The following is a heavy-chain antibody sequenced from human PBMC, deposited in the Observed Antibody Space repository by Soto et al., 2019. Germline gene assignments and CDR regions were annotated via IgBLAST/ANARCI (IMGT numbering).Heavy chain of an antibody. Sequence: ASVKVSCKASGYTFTSYGISWVRQAPVQGLEWMGWISAYNGNTNYAQKLQGRVTMTTDTSTSTAYMELRSLRSDDTAVYYCARWYGGSPRYGMDVWGQGTTVTVSS. J-gene: IGHJ6*02. CDR2: ISAYNGNT. V-gene: IGHV1-18*01. CDR1: GYTFTSYG. CDR3: ARWYGGSPRYGMDV. D-gene: IGHD1-26*01.